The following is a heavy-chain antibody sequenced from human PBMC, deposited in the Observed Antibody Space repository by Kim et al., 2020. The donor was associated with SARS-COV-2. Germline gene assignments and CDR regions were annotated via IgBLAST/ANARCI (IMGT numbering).Heavy chain of an antibody. D-gene: IGHD1-26*01. CDR1: GFTFSSYG. Sequence: GGSLRLSCAASGFTFSSYGMHWVRQAPGKGLEWVAVIWYDGSNKYYADSVKGRFTISRDNSKNTLYLQMNSLRAEDTAVYYCAREVVGASRSFDYWGQGTLVTVSS. V-gene: IGHV3-33*01. CDR3: AREVVGASRSFDY. CDR2: IWYDGSNK. J-gene: IGHJ4*02.